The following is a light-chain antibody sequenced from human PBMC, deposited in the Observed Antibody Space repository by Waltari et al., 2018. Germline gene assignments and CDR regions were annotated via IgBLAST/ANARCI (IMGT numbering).Light chain of an antibody. CDR1: PGINTF. J-gene: IGKJ2*01. V-gene: IGKV1-9*01. CDR3: LQVNSYPHT. CDR2: SAS. Sequence: DIQLTQSPSFLSASVGDRVTITCRASPGINTFLAWYQHKPGQAPNLLIYSASTLQSGVPARFSGSGSGTDFTLTISGLQPEDYATYYCLQVNSYPHTFGQGTKLEIK.